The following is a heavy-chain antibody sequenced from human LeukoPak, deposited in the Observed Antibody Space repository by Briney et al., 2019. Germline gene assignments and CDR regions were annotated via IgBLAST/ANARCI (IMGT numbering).Heavy chain of an antibody. CDR2: ISSSGGST. Sequence: GGSLRLSCAASGFTFSSYAMSWVRQAPGKGLEWVSVISSSGGSTNYADSVKGRFTISRDNSKNTLYLQMNSLRAEDTAVYYCGVYSSSWHDYWGQGTLVTVSS. V-gene: IGHV3-23*01. CDR3: GVYSSSWHDY. J-gene: IGHJ4*02. CDR1: GFTFSSYA. D-gene: IGHD6-13*01.